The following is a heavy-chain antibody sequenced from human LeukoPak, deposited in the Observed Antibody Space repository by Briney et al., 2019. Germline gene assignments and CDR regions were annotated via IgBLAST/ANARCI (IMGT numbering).Heavy chain of an antibody. CDR1: GFTFSSYS. V-gene: IGHV3-48*04. J-gene: IGHJ4*02. CDR2: ISSSSSTI. D-gene: IGHD1-14*01. Sequence: GGSLRLSCAASGFTFSSYSMNWVRQAPGKGLEWVSYISSSSSTIYYADSVKGRFTISRDNAKNSLYLQMNSLRAEDTAVYYCTRHTGRSPLDYWGQGTLVTVSS. CDR3: TRHTGRSPLDY.